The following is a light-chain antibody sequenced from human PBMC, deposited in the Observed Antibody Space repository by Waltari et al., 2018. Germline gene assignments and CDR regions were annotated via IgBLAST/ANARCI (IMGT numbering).Light chain of an antibody. Sequence: QSVLTQPPSASGTPGQRVTISCSGSSSNIGSNYVFWYQQLPGTTPKLLIYRNNQRPPGVPDRCSGSKSAASASLATGGRRSEDEADYYCAAWDDSLSGVVFGGGTKLTVL. CDR3: AAWDDSLSGVV. V-gene: IGLV1-47*01. CDR1: SSNIGSNY. CDR2: RNN. J-gene: IGLJ2*01.